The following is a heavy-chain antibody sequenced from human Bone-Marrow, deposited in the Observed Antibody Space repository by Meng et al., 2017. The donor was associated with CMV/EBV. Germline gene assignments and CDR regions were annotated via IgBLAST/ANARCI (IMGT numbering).Heavy chain of an antibody. Sequence: ASVKVSCKVTGYTFTSYGFSWVRQAPRQGLEWMGWISAYNGNTNYAQKLQGRVTMTTDTSTSTAYMELRSLRSGDTAVYYCARGQVQCSTINCHDYRFSGMDVWGQGPTVTVSS. CDR3: ARGQVQCSTINCHDYRFSGMDV. J-gene: IGHJ6*02. CDR2: ISAYNGNT. V-gene: IGHV1-18*01. D-gene: IGHD2/OR15-2a*01. CDR1: GYTFTSYG.